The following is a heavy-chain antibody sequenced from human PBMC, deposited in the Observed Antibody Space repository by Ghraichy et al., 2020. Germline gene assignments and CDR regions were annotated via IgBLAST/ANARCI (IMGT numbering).Heavy chain of an antibody. CDR2: IRYDGSNK. CDR3: AKDKDDTAMVPSFDY. J-gene: IGHJ4*02. CDR1: GFTFSSYG. D-gene: IGHD5-18*01. Sequence: SCAASGFTFSSYGMHWVRQAPGKGLEWVAFIRYDGSNKYYADSVKGRFTISRDNSKNTLYLQMNSLRAEDTAVYYCAKDKDDTAMVPSFDYWGQGTLVTVSS. V-gene: IGHV3-30*02.